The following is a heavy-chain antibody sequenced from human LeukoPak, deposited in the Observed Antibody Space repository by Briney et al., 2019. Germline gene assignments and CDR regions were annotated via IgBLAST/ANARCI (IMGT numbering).Heavy chain of an antibody. CDR1: GASISDYY. CDR3: ARDHSYYDYVWGSYRYDLGAFDI. D-gene: IGHD3-16*02. J-gene: IGHJ3*02. V-gene: IGHV4-4*07. Sequence: SETLSLTRNVSGASISDYYWSWIRQSAGKGLEWIGRIYATETDFNPSLKSRLTMSIDTSKNQFSLKLRSVTAADTGVYYCARDHSYYDYVWGSYRYDLGAFDIWGQGTMVTVSS. CDR2: IYATET.